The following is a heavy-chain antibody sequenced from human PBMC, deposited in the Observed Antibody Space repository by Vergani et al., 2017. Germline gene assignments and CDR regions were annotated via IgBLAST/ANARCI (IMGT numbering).Heavy chain of an antibody. CDR3: ARGDGSFDY. CDR2: IYYSGIT. D-gene: IGHD6-25*01. J-gene: IGHJ4*02. V-gene: IGHV4-59*07. Sequence: QVQLQESGPGLVKPSHTLSLTCTVSGCSISSYYWSWIRQPPGKGLEWFGYIYYSGITNYNPSLKNRVTISVDTSKNQFSLRLSSVTAADTAVYYCARGDGSFDYWGQGTLVTVSS. CDR1: GCSISSYY.